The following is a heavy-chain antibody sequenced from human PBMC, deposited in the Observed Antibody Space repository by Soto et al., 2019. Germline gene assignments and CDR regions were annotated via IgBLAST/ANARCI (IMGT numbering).Heavy chain of an antibody. CDR3: ARDRVVPTRTAYDYYAMDV. D-gene: IGHD1-1*01. Sequence: SETLSLTCTVSGGSVSSGSYHWSWIRQPPGKGLEWIGHIHYSGNTNYNPSLKSRVTISVDTSKNQLSLKVSSVTAADTAIYYCARDRVVPTRTAYDYYAMDVWGRGTTVTVSS. CDR1: GGSVSSGSYH. V-gene: IGHV4-61*01. J-gene: IGHJ6*02. CDR2: IHYSGNT.